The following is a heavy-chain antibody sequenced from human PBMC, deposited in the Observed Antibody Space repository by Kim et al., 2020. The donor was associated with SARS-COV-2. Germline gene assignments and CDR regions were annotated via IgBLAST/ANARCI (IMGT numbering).Heavy chain of an antibody. J-gene: IGHJ6*02. CDR1: GYSFTSYW. V-gene: IGHV5-51*01. D-gene: IGHD3-10*01. Sequence: GESLKISCKGSGYSFTSYWIGWVRQMPGKGLEWMGIIYPGYSDTRYSPSFQGQVTISADKSISTAYLQWSSLKASDTAMYYCARHGLSGSGSYYARMDVWGQGTTVTVSS. CDR2: IYPGYSDT. CDR3: ARHGLSGSGSYYARMDV.